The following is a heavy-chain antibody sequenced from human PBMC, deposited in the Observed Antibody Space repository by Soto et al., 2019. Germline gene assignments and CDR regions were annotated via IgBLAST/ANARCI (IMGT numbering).Heavy chain of an antibody. CDR1: GYSISSGYY. Sequence: SETLSLTCAVSGYSISSGYYWGWLRQPPGKGLEWFGSIYHGGSTYYNPSLNSRVTLSIDMTNNHVSLILNSVTAADTAVYYCARIGPWVPYYYDSSPYTFENWFDPWGQGTLVTVSS. V-gene: IGHV4-38-2*01. D-gene: IGHD3-22*01. CDR3: ARIGPWVPYYYDSSPYTFENWFDP. J-gene: IGHJ5*02. CDR2: IYHGGST.